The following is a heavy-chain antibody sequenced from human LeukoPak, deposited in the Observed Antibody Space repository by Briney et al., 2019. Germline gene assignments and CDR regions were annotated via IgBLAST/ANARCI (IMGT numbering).Heavy chain of an antibody. Sequence: SETLSLTCTVSGGSISSSSYYWGWIRQPPGKGLEWIGSIYYSGSTYYNPSLKSRVTISVDTSKNQFSLKLSSVTAADTAVYYCARARVGASGEAFDIWGQGTMVTVSS. CDR3: ARARVGASGEAFDI. V-gene: IGHV4-39*07. CDR1: GGSISSSSYY. J-gene: IGHJ3*02. D-gene: IGHD1-26*01. CDR2: IYYSGST.